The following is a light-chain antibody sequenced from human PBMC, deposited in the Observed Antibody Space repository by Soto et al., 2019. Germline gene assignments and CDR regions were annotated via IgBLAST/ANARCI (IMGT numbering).Light chain of an antibody. V-gene: IGLV2-8*01. CDR1: SSDVGGYNY. J-gene: IGLJ3*02. CDR3: TSYAGDTSLGV. CDR2: EVS. Sequence: QSVLTQPPSASGSPVQSVTISCTGTSSDVGGYNYVSWYQQHPGKAPKLMIYEVSKRPSGVPDRFSGSKSGNTASLTVSGLQAEDEADYYCTSYAGDTSLGVLGGGTQLTVL.